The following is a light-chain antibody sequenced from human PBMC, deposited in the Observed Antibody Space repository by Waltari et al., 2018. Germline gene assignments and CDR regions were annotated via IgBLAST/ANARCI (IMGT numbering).Light chain of an antibody. V-gene: IGKV4-1*01. CDR2: WAS. J-gene: IGKJ4*01. Sequence: DIVMTQSPDSLAVSLGERATINCKSSPTVLTSSNNKNYLAWFQQKPGQPPKLLIYWASTRESGVPDRFNGSGSGTDFTLTINSLQAEDVAVYYCQQYYGSPLTFGGGTKVEIK. CDR3: QQYYGSPLT. CDR1: PTVLTSSNNKNY.